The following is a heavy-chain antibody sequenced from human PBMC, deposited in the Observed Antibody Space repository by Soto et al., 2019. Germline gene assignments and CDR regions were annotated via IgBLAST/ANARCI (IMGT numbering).Heavy chain of an antibody. CDR3: ARGGQCTRTSCYLDFYRGMDV. CDR2: ISGYSGNT. D-gene: IGHD2-2*01. V-gene: IGHV1-18*04. CDR1: AYTFNPHG. J-gene: IGHJ6*02. Sequence: SGKVSCNASAYTFNPHGITWVRQAPGQGLEWMGWISGYSGNTNYEQKFLGRASMTRDTSTNTAYMELRSLRYDYTAVYYCARGGQCTRTSCYLDFYRGMDVWGHGTTVTVSS.